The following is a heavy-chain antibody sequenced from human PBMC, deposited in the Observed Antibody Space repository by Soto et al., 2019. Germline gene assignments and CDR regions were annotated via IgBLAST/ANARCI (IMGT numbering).Heavy chain of an antibody. J-gene: IGHJ4*02. Sequence: GGSLRLSCADSGFTFSNYAMSWVRQAPGKGLEWVSGIIGSGSATYYADSVRGRFTISRDNSKNTLYVQMKSLRAEDTAVYYCAKAHCSGGSCAYFFDYWGQGTLVTVSS. CDR1: GFTFSNYA. CDR2: IIGSGSAT. V-gene: IGHV3-23*01. CDR3: AKAHCSGGSCAYFFDY. D-gene: IGHD2-15*01.